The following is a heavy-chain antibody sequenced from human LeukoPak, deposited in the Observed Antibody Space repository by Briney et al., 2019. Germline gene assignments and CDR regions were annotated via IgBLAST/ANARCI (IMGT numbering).Heavy chain of an antibody. CDR1: GYSISSSYY. V-gene: IGHV4-38-2*02. CDR2: IYHSGTT. J-gene: IGHJ1*01. Sequence: SETLSLTCTVSGYSISSSYYWGWIRQPPGKGLEWIGNIYHSGTTYYNPSLKSRATISVDTSKNQFSLKLNSVTAADTAVYYCARGPRIYGDYVQRWVQGTLVTVSS. CDR3: ARGPRIYGDYVQR. D-gene: IGHD4-17*01.